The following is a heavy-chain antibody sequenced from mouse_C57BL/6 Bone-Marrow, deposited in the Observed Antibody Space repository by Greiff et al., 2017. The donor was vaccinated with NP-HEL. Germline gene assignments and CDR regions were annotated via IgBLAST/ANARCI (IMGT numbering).Heavy chain of an antibody. CDR2: IYPRSGNT. V-gene: IGHV1-81*01. D-gene: IGHD1-1*01. CDR1: GYTFTSYG. CDR3: ARRIYYYGRGFAY. Sequence: QVQLQQSGAELARPGASVKLSCKASGYTFTSYGISWVKQRTGQGLEWIGEIYPRSGNTYYNEKFKGKATLTADKSSSTAYMELRSLTSEDSAVYFCARRIYYYGRGFAYWGQGTLVTVSA. J-gene: IGHJ3*01.